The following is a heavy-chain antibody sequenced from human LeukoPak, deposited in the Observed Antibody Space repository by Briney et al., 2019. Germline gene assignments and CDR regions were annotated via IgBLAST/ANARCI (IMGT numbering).Heavy chain of an antibody. D-gene: IGHD6-19*01. CDR1: GASISSYY. J-gene: IGHJ6*02. Sequence: SETLSLTCTVSGASISSYYWSWIRQPPGKGLEWIGYIYNNGSTNYNPSLKSRVTISIDTSKNQLSLKVNSVTAADTAVYYCARLPSSGWSYYYYGMDVWGQGTTVTVSS. CDR3: ARLPSSGWSYYYYGMDV. CDR2: IYNNGST. V-gene: IGHV4-59*08.